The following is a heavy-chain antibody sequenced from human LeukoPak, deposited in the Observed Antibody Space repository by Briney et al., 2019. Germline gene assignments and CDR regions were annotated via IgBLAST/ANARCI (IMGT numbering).Heavy chain of an antibody. J-gene: IGHJ4*02. D-gene: IGHD6-19*01. CDR2: INPNSGGT. CDR1: GYTFTGYY. Sequence: ASVKVSCKASGYTFTGYYMHWVRQAPGQGLEWMGWINPNSGGTNYAQKLQGWVTMTRDTSISTAYMELSRLRSDDTAVHYCAREVGRYSSGIDYWGQGTLVTVSS. V-gene: IGHV1-2*04. CDR3: AREVGRYSSGIDY.